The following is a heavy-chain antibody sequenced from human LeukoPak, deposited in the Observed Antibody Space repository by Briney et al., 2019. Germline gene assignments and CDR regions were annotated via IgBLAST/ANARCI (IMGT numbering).Heavy chain of an antibody. CDR2: INHSGST. V-gene: IGHV4-34*01. J-gene: IGHJ6*02. Sequence: SETLSLTCAVYGGSFSGYYWSWIRQPPGKGLEWIGEINHSGSTNYNPSLKSRVTISVDTSKNQFSLKLSSVTAADTAMYYCARGARYFDWLGYYYYGMDVWGQGTTVTVSS. CDR1: GGSFSGYY. D-gene: IGHD3-9*01. CDR3: ARGARYFDWLGYYYYGMDV.